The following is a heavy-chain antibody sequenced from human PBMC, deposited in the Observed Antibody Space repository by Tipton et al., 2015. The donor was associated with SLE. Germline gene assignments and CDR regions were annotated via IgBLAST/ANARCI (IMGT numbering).Heavy chain of an antibody. J-gene: IGHJ4*02. V-gene: IGHV4-59*01. CDR2: IYYSGST. D-gene: IGHD6-13*01. CDR3: ARKSSSWCIDY. CDR1: GGSISSYY. Sequence: LRLSCTVSGGSISSYYWSWIRQPPGKGLEWIGYIYYSGSTNYNPSLKSRVTISVDTSKNQFSLKLSSVTAADTAVYYCARKSSSWCIDYWGQGTLVTVSS.